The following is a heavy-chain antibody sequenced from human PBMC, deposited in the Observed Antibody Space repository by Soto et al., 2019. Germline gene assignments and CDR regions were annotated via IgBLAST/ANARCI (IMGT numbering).Heavy chain of an antibody. CDR1: GFTFSSYA. CDR3: ARTQKSSSWYGGEEFDY. V-gene: IGHV3-30-3*01. CDR2: ISYDGSNK. D-gene: IGHD6-13*01. J-gene: IGHJ4*02. Sequence: ESGGGVVQPGRSLRLSCAASGFTFSSYAMHWVRQAPGKGLEWVAVISYDGSNKYYADSVKGRFTISRDNSKNTLYLQMNSLRAEDTAVYYCARTQKSSSWYGGEEFDYWGQGTLVTVSS.